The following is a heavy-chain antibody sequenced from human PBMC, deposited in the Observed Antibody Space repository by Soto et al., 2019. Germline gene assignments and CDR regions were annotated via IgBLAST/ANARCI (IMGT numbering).Heavy chain of an antibody. D-gene: IGHD6-19*01. CDR3: ARGLAVAAPDY. V-gene: IGHV1-69*01. Sequence: QVQLVQSGAEVKKPGSSVKVSCKASGGTFSSYAISWVRQAPGQGLEWMGGIIPIFGTADYAEKFQGRVTITADESTSTAYMELSSLRADETALYYCARGLAVAAPDYWGQGTLVTVSS. CDR1: GGTFSSYA. J-gene: IGHJ4*02. CDR2: IIPIFGTA.